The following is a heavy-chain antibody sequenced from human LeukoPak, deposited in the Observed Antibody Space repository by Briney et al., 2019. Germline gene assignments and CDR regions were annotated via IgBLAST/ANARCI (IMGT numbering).Heavy chain of an antibody. CDR2: ISYDGSNK. V-gene: IGHV3-30-3*01. Sequence: PGGSLRLSCAASGFTFSSYAMNWVRQAPGKGLEWVAVISYDGSNKYYADSVKGRFTISRDNSKTTLYLQMNSLRAEDTAVYYCARAGRGIVVVRRTFDIWGKGTMVTVSS. CDR3: ARAGRGIVVVRRTFDI. CDR1: GFTFSSYA. J-gene: IGHJ3*02. D-gene: IGHD3-22*01.